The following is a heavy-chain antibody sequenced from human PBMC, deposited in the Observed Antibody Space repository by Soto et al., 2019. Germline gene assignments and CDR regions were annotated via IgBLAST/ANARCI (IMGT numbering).Heavy chain of an antibody. CDR3: AKGRDYDFWSGAFDY. CDR1: GFTFSSYG. V-gene: IGHV3-30*18. J-gene: IGHJ4*02. D-gene: IGHD3-3*01. CDR2: ISYDGSNK. Sequence: QVQLVESGGGVVQPGRSLRLSCAASGFTFSSYGMHWVRQAPGKGLEWVAVISYDGSNKYYADSVKGRFTISRDNSKNTLYLQMNSLRAEDTAVYYCAKGRDYDFWSGAFDYWGQGTLVTVSS.